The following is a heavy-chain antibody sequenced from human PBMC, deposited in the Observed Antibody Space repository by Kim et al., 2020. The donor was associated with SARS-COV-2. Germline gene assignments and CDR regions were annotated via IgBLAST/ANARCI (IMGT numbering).Heavy chain of an antibody. Sequence: WVRQAPDQGLEGMKIIKPSGGSTIYAQKSQGRITMTRDTSTSTVYMEQSSLGSEDTAVYYCARARADILTGCDYWRQGTLVTVSS. V-gene: IGHV1-46*01. CDR3: ARARADILTGCDY. J-gene: IGHJ4*02. CDR2: IKPSGGST. D-gene: IGHD3-9*01.